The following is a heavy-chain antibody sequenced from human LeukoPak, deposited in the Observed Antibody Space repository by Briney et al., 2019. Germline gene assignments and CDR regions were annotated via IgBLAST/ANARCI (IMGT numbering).Heavy chain of an antibody. Sequence: ASVKVSCKAAGHTFTSYYMHLVRQASGQGLEWMGIINPSGGSTSYAQKFQGRVTMTRDTSTSTVYMELSSLRSEDTAVYYCAREGSGSARLGYWGQGTLVTVSS. CDR1: GHTFTSYY. V-gene: IGHV1-46*01. J-gene: IGHJ4*02. D-gene: IGHD6-19*01. CDR3: AREGSGSARLGY. CDR2: INPSGGST.